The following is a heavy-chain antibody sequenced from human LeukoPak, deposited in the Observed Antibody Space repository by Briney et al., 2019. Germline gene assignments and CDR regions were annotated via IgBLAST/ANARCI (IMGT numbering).Heavy chain of an antibody. CDR1: GGSFSGYY. D-gene: IGHD5-12*01. Sequence: SETLSLTCAVYGGSFSGYYWSWIRQPPGKGLEWIGEINHSGSTNYNPSLKSRVTISVDTSKNQFSLKLSSVTVADTAVYYCASSHGGYALDYYYYGMDVWGQGTTVTVSS. J-gene: IGHJ6*02. V-gene: IGHV4-34*01. CDR3: ASSHGGYALDYYYYGMDV. CDR2: INHSGST.